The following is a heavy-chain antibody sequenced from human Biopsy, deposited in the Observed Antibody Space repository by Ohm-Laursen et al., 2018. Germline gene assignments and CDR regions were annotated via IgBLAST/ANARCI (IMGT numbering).Heavy chain of an antibody. CDR1: SYTFTDYN. V-gene: IGHV1-2*02. CDR3: ARDPLNGHKHFDY. J-gene: IGHJ4*02. Sequence: SVKVSCNASSYTFTDYNVHWMRQAPGQGLEWLGYINCKTGATNYAQKFQGTVTMTRDTSISTAYLALGSLRSADTAIYYCARDPLNGHKHFDYWGQGSLVTVSS. D-gene: IGHD2-8*01. CDR2: INCKTGAT.